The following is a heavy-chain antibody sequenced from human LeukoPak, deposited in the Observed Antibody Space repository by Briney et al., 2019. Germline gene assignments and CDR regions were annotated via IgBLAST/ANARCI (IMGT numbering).Heavy chain of an antibody. D-gene: IGHD2-2*01. J-gene: IGHJ4*02. V-gene: IGHV5-51*01. CDR2: IYPGDSDT. CDR3: ARRYCSSTSCYGMVDY. Sequence: GESLKISCKGSGYSFTSYWIGWVRQMPGKGLEWMGIIYPGDSDTRYSPSFQGQVTMSADKSVSTAYLQWSSLKASDTAMYYCARRYCSSTSCYGMVDYWGQGTLVTVSS. CDR1: GYSFTSYW.